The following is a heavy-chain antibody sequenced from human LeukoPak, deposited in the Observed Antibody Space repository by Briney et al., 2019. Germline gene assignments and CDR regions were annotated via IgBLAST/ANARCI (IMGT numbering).Heavy chain of an antibody. D-gene: IGHD4-11*01. Sequence: SETLSLTCSVSGGSISSSGFYWGWIRQPPGKGLEWIGSIYYSGSTYYNPSLKSRVTISVDTSKNQFSLKLSSVTAADTAVYYCARRGTVTTERFDYWGQGTLVTVSS. CDR3: ARRGTVTTERFDY. V-gene: IGHV4-39*01. CDR2: IYYSGST. J-gene: IGHJ4*02. CDR1: GGSISSSGFY.